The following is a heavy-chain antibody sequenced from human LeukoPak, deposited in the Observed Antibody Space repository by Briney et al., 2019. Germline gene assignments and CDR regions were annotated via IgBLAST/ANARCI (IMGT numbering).Heavy chain of an antibody. CDR2: ISGSGGST. D-gene: IGHD6-19*01. J-gene: IGHJ4*02. V-gene: IGHV3-23*01. CDR3: AKGGQWLVQNYIDY. CDR1: GFTFSSYA. Sequence: PGGSLRLSCAASGFTFSSYAMSWVRQAPGKGLEWVSAISGSGGSTYYADSVKGRFTISRDNSKNTLYLQMNSLRAEDTAVYYCAKGGQWLVQNYIDYWGQGTLVTVSS.